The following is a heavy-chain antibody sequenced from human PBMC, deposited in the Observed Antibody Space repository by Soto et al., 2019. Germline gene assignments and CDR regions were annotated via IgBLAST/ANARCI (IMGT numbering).Heavy chain of an antibody. V-gene: IGHV3-48*03. Sequence: GALRLSCAASRFTFSTYEMIWVRQAPGKGLEWVSYISSSGNTVYYADSVKGRFTISRDNTRNSLYLQMNSLRDEDTALYYCVRYCSSTLCNGVATRTFDYWGQGTLVTVSS. CDR1: RFTFSTYE. CDR3: VRYCSSTLCNGVATRTFDY. CDR2: ISSSGNTV. J-gene: IGHJ4*02. D-gene: IGHD2-2*01.